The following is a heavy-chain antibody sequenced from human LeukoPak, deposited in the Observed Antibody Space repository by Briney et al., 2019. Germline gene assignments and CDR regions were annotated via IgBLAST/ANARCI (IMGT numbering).Heavy chain of an antibody. Sequence: MSGGSLRLSCAASGFTFSNAWMSWVRQAPGKGLEWVGRSKRKTDGGTTDYAAPVKGRFTISRDDSKNTLYLQMNSLKTEDTAVYYCATGGIIYDSSGYSHYWGQGTLVTVSS. D-gene: IGHD3-22*01. CDR3: ATGGIIYDSSGYSHY. CDR2: SKRKTDGGTT. CDR1: GFTFSNAW. J-gene: IGHJ4*02. V-gene: IGHV3-15*01.